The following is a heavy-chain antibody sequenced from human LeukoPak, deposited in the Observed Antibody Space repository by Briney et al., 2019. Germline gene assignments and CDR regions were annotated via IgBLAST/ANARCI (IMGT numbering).Heavy chain of an antibody. V-gene: IGHV3-21*01. CDR3: ARDHDYGDYIDY. D-gene: IGHD4-17*01. Sequence: GGSLRLSCAASGFTFSSYSMNWVRQAPGKGLEWVSSISSSSSYIYYAGSVKGRFTISRDNAKNSLYLQMNSLRAEDTAVYYCARDHDYGDYIDYWGQGTLVTVSS. CDR1: GFTFSSYS. CDR2: ISSSSSYI. J-gene: IGHJ4*02.